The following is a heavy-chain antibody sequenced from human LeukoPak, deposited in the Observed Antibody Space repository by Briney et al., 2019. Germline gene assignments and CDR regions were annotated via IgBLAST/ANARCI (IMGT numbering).Heavy chain of an antibody. V-gene: IGHV3-7*01. CDR3: ARGGGH. J-gene: IGHJ1*01. D-gene: IGHD3-16*01. Sequence: GGSLRLSCAASGFTFSNYWMNWVRQAPGKGLEWVANIKQDGSEKYYVDSVKGRFTISRDNAKNSLYLQMNSLRAEDTAVYYCARGGGHWGQGALVTVSS. CDR2: IKQDGSEK. CDR1: GFTFSNYW.